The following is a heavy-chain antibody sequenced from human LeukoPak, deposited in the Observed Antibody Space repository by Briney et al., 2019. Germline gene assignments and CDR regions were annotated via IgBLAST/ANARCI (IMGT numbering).Heavy chain of an antibody. Sequence: GGSLRLSCAASGFSFSSSAMSWVRQAPGKGLEWVSSISGSGSGGSTYYADSVKGRFTISRDNSKNTLYLQMNSLIAEDTAVYYCAKSGYNRFDYWGQGTRVTVSS. J-gene: IGHJ4*02. V-gene: IGHV3-23*01. CDR2: ISGSGSGGST. D-gene: IGHD5-24*01. CDR3: AKSGYNRFDY. CDR1: GFSFSSSA.